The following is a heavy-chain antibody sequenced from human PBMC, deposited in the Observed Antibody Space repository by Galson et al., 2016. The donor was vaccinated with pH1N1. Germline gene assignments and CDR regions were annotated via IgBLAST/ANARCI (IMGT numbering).Heavy chain of an antibody. J-gene: IGHJ5*02. V-gene: IGHV4-39*01. D-gene: IGHD2-15*01. Sequence: SETLSLTCTVSGGSISSSSFYWGWIRQPPGKGLEWIGSIYYSGNNYYNPSLKSRITISVDTSTNQFSLKVSAVTAADTAVYYCARHLAALLRFAPWGQGTLVTVSS. CDR2: IYYSGNN. CDR3: ARHLAALLRFAP. CDR1: GGSISSSSFY.